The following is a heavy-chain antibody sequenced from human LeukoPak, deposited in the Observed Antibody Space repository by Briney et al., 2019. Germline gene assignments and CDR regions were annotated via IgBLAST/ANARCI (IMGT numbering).Heavy chain of an antibody. CDR1: VDSISSSKS. V-gene: IGHV4-4*02. D-gene: IGHD1-26*01. J-gene: IGHJ6*02. CDR3: ARSRDTTNYYGMDV. CDR2: IHPGGST. Sequence: PSETLSLTCAVSVDSISSSKSWSWVRQAPGKGLEWIGEIHPGGSTNYNPSLKSRVTMSIDKSKNQFSLKMSSVTAADTAVYYCARSRDTTNYYGMDVWGQGTTVTVSS.